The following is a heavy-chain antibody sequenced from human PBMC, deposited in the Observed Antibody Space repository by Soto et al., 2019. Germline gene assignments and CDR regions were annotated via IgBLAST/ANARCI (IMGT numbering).Heavy chain of an antibody. Sequence: EVQLLESGGDLVQPGGSLRLSCAASGFTISSYAMSWVRQAPGKGLEWVSTISGRGDDTYYTDSVKGRFTISRDNSKNTLYVHMNSLRAEDTAVYYCARAQPTYSSSYFDYWGQGTLVTVSS. CDR1: GFTISSYA. J-gene: IGHJ4*02. CDR2: ISGRGDDT. V-gene: IGHV3-23*01. CDR3: ARAQPTYSSSYFDY. D-gene: IGHD3-22*01.